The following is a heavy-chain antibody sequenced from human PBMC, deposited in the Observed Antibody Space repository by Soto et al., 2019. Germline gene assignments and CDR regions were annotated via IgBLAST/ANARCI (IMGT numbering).Heavy chain of an antibody. D-gene: IGHD1-26*01. CDR1: GFTFSNYA. Sequence: GGSLRLSCAGSGFTFSNYAMSWVRQAPGKGLAWVSAISGSGGSTYYADSVKGRFTISRDNSKNTLYLQMNSLRAEDTALYYCAKVPVGATGRFDYWGQGTLVTV. J-gene: IGHJ4*02. CDR3: AKVPVGATGRFDY. V-gene: IGHV3-23*01. CDR2: ISGSGGST.